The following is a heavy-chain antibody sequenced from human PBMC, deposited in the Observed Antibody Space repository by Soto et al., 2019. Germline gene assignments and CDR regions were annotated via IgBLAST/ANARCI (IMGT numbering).Heavy chain of an antibody. Sequence: PSQTLSLTCAISGDSVSSNSAAWNWTRQSPSRGLEWLGRTYYRSKWYNDYAVSVKSRITINPDTSKNQFSLQLNSVTPEDTAVYYCARDPTPPPYYDFWSGYYGPYYFDYWGQGTLVTVSS. J-gene: IGHJ4*02. CDR2: TYYRSKWYN. CDR3: ARDPTPPPYYDFWSGYYGPYYFDY. CDR1: GDSVSSNSAA. D-gene: IGHD3-3*01. V-gene: IGHV6-1*01.